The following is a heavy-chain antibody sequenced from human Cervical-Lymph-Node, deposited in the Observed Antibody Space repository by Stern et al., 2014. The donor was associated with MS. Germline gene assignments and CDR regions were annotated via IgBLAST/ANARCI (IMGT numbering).Heavy chain of an antibody. V-gene: IGHV3-9*01. J-gene: IGHJ6*02. Sequence: EVQLVESGGGLVQPGRSLRLSCAASGFTLDDYAMHWVRQAPGEGLEWVSGISGNGGKTDYADSVKGRFTISRDNAKNSLYLQMDSLRAEDTALYYCAKDMRGGSSYAMDVWGQGTTVTVSS. CDR2: ISGNGGKT. CDR3: AKDMRGGSSYAMDV. CDR1: GFTLDDYA. D-gene: IGHD6-6*01.